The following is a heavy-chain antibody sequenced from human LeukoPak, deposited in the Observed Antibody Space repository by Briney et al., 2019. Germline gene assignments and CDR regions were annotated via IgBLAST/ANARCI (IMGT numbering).Heavy chain of an antibody. J-gene: IGHJ4*02. CDR1: GFTFSNYA. CDR2: ISGSGGST. D-gene: IGHD6-6*01. V-gene: IGHV3-23*01. Sequence: GGSLRLSCAASGFTFSNYAMSWVRQAPGKGLEWVSAISGSGGSTYYADSVKGRFTISRDNSKNTLYLQTNSLRAEDTAVYYCAKDLWSSSSGVSFDYWGQGTLVTVSS. CDR3: AKDLWSSSSGVSFDY.